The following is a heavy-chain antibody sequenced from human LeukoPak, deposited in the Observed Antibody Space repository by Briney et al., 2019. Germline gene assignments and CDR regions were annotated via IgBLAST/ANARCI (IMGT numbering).Heavy chain of an antibody. CDR3: ARGEGDDYGDYGAGPRYYFDY. V-gene: IGHV3-30-3*01. D-gene: IGHD4-17*01. Sequence: LPGGSLRLSCAASGFTFSSYAMHWVRQAPGKGLEWVAVISYDGSNKYYADSVKGRFTISRDNSKNTLYLQMNSLRAEDTAVYYCARGEGDDYGDYGAGPRYYFDYWGQGTLVTVSS. CDR2: ISYDGSNK. J-gene: IGHJ4*02. CDR1: GFTFSSYA.